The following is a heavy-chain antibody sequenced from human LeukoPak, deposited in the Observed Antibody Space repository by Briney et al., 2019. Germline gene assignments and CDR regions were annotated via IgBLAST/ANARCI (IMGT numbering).Heavy chain of an antibody. V-gene: IGHV4-59*12. CDR2: IYYSGST. Sequence: PSETLSLTCTVSGGSISSYYWSWIRQPPGKGLEWIGYIYYSGSTNYNPSLKSRVTISVDTSKNQFSLKLSSVTAADTAVYYCARVFTDYYDSSGYSIYYYYYYMDVWGKGTTVTVSS. J-gene: IGHJ6*03. CDR3: ARVFTDYYDSSGYSIYYYYYYMDV. CDR1: GGSISSYY. D-gene: IGHD3-22*01.